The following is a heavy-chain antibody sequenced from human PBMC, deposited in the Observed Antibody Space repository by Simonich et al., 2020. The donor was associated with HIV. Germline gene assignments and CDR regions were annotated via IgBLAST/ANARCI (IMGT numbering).Heavy chain of an antibody. V-gene: IGHV4-34*01. CDR1: GGSFSGYY. CDR3: ARRHPTTVTTPYFDY. J-gene: IGHJ4*02. CDR2: INHSGGT. Sequence: QVQLQQWGAGLLKPSETLSLTCAVYGGSFSGYYWSWIRQPPGKGLEWIGEINHSGGTNSNPSLKSRVTISVDTSKNQFSLKLSSVTAADTAVYYCARRHPTTVTTPYFDYWGQGTLVTVSS. D-gene: IGHD4-17*01.